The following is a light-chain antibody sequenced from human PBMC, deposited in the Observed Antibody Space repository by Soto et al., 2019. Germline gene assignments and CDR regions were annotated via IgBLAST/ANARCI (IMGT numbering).Light chain of an antibody. CDR3: SSYPGTNNFVL. J-gene: IGLJ2*01. CDR1: NTDIGGHKY. Sequence: QSALTQPPSASGYPGKAVTMSWTETNTDIGGHKYVSWYQHPPGTAPKRLIYEVRQLPSGVPDRFSGSKSANAASLTVSGLLADDEAMYYCSSYPGTNNFVLFAGGTKLTVL. V-gene: IGLV2-8*01. CDR2: EVR.